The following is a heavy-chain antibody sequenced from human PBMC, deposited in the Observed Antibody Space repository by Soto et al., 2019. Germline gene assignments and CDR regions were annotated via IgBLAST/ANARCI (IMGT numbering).Heavy chain of an antibody. CDR2: IKSKTDGGTI. Sequence: EVKLVESGGGLVKPGGSLRLSCAVSGFTFSHAWMSWVRQAPGKGLEWVGRIKSKTDGGTIDYAAPGKGRFSISRDDSKNTLYLQMNSLKREDTAVYFCSIDVDYYSGQGTLVTVSS. D-gene: IGHD2-21*01. CDR1: GFTFSHAW. CDR3: SIDVDYY. J-gene: IGHJ4*02. V-gene: IGHV3-15*01.